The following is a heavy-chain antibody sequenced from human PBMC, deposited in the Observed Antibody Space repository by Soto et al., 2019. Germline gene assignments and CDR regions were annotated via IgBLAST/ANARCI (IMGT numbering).Heavy chain of an antibody. J-gene: IGHJ6*02. Sequence: GGSLRLSCAASGFTFDDYTMHRVRQAPGKGLEWVSLISWDGGSTYYADSVKGRFTISRDNSKNSLYLQMNSLRTEDTALYYCAKDIADSSGWYFYYYGMDVWGQGTTVTVSS. CDR3: AKDIADSSGWYFYYYGMDV. CDR2: ISWDGGST. CDR1: GFTFDDYT. D-gene: IGHD6-13*01. V-gene: IGHV3-43*01.